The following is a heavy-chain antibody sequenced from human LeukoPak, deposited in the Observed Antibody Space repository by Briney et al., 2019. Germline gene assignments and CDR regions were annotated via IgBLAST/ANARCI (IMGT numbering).Heavy chain of an antibody. Sequence: GGSLRLSCAASGFTFSSYAMSWVRQAPGKGLEWVSAIRGSGGSTYYADSVKGRFTISRDNSKNTLYLQMNSLRAEDTAVYYCAKGSSRRYPNYYYYYMDVWGKGTTVTVSS. CDR2: IRGSGGST. J-gene: IGHJ6*03. CDR1: GFTFSSYA. V-gene: IGHV3-23*01. D-gene: IGHD1-14*01. CDR3: AKGSSRRYPNYYYYYMDV.